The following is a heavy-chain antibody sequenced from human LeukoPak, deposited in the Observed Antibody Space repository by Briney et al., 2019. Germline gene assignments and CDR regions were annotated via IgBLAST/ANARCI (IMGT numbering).Heavy chain of an antibody. J-gene: IGHJ4*02. CDR1: GFTFSSYG. CDR3: ARGRGYYFDY. CDR2: ICYDSSNK. V-gene: IGHV3-33*01. Sequence: PGGSLRLSCAASGFTFSSYGMHWVRQAPGKGLEWVSVICYDSSNKYYADSVKGRFTISRDNSKNTLYLQMNSLRAEDTAVYYCARGRGYYFDYWGQGTLVTVSS.